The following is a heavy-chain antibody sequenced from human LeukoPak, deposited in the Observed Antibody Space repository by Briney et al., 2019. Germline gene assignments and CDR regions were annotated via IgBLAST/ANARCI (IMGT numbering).Heavy chain of an antibody. CDR2: ISSSGSTI. Sequence: PGGSLRLSCAASGFTFSDYYMSWIRQAPGKGLEWVSYISSSGSTIYYADSVKGRFTISRDNAKNSLYLQMNSLRAEDTAVYYCAGATVTTQDSSYYYYGMDVWGQGTTVTVSS. D-gene: IGHD4-17*01. CDR1: GFTFSDYY. CDR3: AGATVTTQDSSYYYYGMDV. V-gene: IGHV3-11*01. J-gene: IGHJ6*02.